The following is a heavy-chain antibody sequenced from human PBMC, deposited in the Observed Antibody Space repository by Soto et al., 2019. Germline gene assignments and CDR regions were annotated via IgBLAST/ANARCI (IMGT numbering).Heavy chain of an antibody. CDR2: IIPIFGTA. J-gene: IGHJ4*02. Sequence: GASVKVSCKASGCTFSSYAISWVRQAPGQGLEWMGGIIPIFGTANYAQKFQGRVTITADESTSTAYMELSSLRSEDTAVYYCARGVRNGYKNWGQGTLVTVSS. CDR3: ARGVRNGYKN. V-gene: IGHV1-69*13. D-gene: IGHD3-10*01. CDR1: GCTFSSYA.